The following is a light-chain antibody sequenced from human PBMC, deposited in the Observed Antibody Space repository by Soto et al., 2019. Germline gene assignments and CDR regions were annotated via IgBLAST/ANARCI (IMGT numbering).Light chain of an antibody. CDR2: KAS. Sequence: DIQMTQSPSTLSASVGDRVTITCRASQSISSWLAWYQQKPGKAPKLLIYKASSLESGVPSRFSGSGSGTEITLTISSLQPDDFATDYCQQYNSYSFGQGTKLEIK. CDR1: QSISSW. CDR3: QQYNSYS. J-gene: IGKJ2*01. V-gene: IGKV1-5*03.